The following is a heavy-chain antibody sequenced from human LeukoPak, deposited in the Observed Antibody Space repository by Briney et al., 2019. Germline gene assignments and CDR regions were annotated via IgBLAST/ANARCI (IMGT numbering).Heavy chain of an antibody. Sequence: SGPTLVNPTQTLTLTCTFSGFSLSTSGMCVSWIRQPPVKALEWLALIDWDDDKYYSTSLKTRLTISKDTSKNQVVLTMTNMDPVDTATYYCARTLDGYCSGGSCYYYFDYWGQGTLVTVSS. J-gene: IGHJ4*02. V-gene: IGHV2-70*01. D-gene: IGHD2-15*01. CDR2: IDWDDDK. CDR3: ARTLDGYCSGGSCYYYFDY. CDR1: GFSLSTSGMC.